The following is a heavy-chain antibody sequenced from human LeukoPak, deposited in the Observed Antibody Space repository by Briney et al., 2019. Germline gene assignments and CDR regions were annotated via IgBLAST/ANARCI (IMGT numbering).Heavy chain of an antibody. CDR2: INPSGGST. Sequence: ASVKVSCKASGYTFTSYYMHWVRQAPGQGLEWMGIINPSGGSTSYAQKFQGRVTMTRDTSTSTVYMELSSLRSEDTAVYYCARDYYDSSGYPPGGMDVWGQGTTVTVSS. CDR1: GYTFTSYY. V-gene: IGHV1-46*01. CDR3: ARDYYDSSGYPPGGMDV. D-gene: IGHD3-22*01. J-gene: IGHJ6*02.